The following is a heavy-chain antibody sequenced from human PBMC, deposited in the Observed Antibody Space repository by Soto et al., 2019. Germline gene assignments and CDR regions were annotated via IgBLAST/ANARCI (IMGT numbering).Heavy chain of an antibody. CDR3: ARDLGLVRESSISPLSYYGMDV. J-gene: IGHJ6*02. D-gene: IGHD7-27*01. V-gene: IGHV3-11*01. CDR1: GFTFSDYY. CDR2: ITSSGRTT. Sequence: QVQLMESGGGLVKPGGSLRLSCAASGFTFSDYYMNWIRQAPGKGLEWVSYITSSGRTTYYADSVKGRFTISRDNAKNSLYLQMNSLTAEDTAAYYCARDLGLVRESSISPLSYYGMDVWGQGTTVTVSS.